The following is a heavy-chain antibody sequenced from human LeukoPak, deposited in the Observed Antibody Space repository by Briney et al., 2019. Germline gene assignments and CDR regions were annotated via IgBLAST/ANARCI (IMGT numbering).Heavy chain of an antibody. CDR3: ARGQTYYYDNSGKTPVFDI. D-gene: IGHD3-22*01. V-gene: IGHV1-18*01. CDR2: ISAYNGNT. Sequence: ASVKVSCKASGYTFTSYGISWVRQAPGQGLEWMGWISAYNGNTNYAQKLQGRVTMTTDTTTSTAYMELRSLRSDDTAVYYCARGQTYYYDNSGKTPVFDIWGQGTMVTVSS. CDR1: GYTFTSYG. J-gene: IGHJ3*02.